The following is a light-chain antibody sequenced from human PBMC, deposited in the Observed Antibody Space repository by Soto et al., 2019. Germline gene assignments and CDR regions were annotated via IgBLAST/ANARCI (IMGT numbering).Light chain of an antibody. Sequence: DIVLTQSPGTLSLSTGERATLSCRAILTFSSNLAWYQQKPGQAPRLLIYGASTRATGIPARFSGSGSGTEFTLTISSLQSEDFAVYYCQQYNNWPPLYTFGQGTRLEIK. J-gene: IGKJ2*01. CDR1: LTFSSN. V-gene: IGKV3-15*01. CDR2: GAS. CDR3: QQYNNWPPLYT.